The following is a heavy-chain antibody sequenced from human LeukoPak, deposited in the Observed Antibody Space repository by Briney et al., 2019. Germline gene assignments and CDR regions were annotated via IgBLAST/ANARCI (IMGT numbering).Heavy chain of an antibody. V-gene: IGHV1-8*03. Sequence: GASVKVSCKASGYTFTSYDINWVRQATGQGLEWMGWMNPNSGNTGYAQKFQGRVTITRDTSISTAYMELSSLSSEDTAVYYCARDYSPYYYDSSGYSSDVFDMWGQGTLVTVSS. D-gene: IGHD3-22*01. CDR1: GYTFTSYD. CDR3: ARDYSPYYYDSSGYSSDVFDM. CDR2: MNPNSGNT. J-gene: IGHJ3*02.